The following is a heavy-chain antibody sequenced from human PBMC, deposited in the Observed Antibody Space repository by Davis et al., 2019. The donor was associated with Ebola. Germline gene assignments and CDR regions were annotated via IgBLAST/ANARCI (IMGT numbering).Heavy chain of an antibody. Sequence: SETLSLTCTVSGGSISSSSYYWGWIRQPPGKGLEWIGSIYYSGSTYYNPSLKSLVTISVDKSKNQFSLKLSSVTAADTAVYYCARDAGFLLSNWFDPWGQGTLVTVSS. CDR3: ARDAGFLLSNWFDP. J-gene: IGHJ5*02. CDR1: GGSISSSSYY. V-gene: IGHV4-39*07. D-gene: IGHD5/OR15-5a*01. CDR2: IYYSGST.